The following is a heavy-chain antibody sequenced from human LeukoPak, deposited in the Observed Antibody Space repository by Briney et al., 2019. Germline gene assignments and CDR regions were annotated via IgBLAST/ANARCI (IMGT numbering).Heavy chain of an antibody. V-gene: IGHV4-4*07. J-gene: IGHJ3*02. CDR2: IYTSGST. Sequence: SETLSLTCTVAGGSISSYYWSWIRQPAGKGLEWIGRIYTSGSTNYNPSLKSRVTMSVDTSKNQFSLTLSSVTAADTAVYYCARDPYYGSGSYYPSWAFDIWGQGTMVTVSS. CDR1: GGSISSYY. D-gene: IGHD3-10*01. CDR3: ARDPYYGSGSYYPSWAFDI.